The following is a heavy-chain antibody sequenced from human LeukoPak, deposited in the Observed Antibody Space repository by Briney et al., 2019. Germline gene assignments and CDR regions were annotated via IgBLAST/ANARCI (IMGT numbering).Heavy chain of an antibody. D-gene: IGHD6-19*01. CDR1: GLSFSSYA. CDR3: AKGAAVAGTLYFQH. V-gene: IGHV3-23*01. Sequence: PGGSLRLSCAASGLSFSSYAMSWVRQAPGKGLEWVSAVSGTSTNTYYSDSVKGRFTISRDNSQNTLYLPMNNLEGGDTAVYYCAKGAAVAGTLYFQHWGQGALVTVSS. CDR2: VSGTSTNT. J-gene: IGHJ1*01.